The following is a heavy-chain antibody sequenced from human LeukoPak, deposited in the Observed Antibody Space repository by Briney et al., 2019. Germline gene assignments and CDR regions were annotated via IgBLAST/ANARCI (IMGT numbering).Heavy chain of an antibody. J-gene: IGHJ4*02. CDR2: ISGSGGST. CDR3: AKPGYSSSWYLGY. D-gene: IGHD6-13*01. CDR1: GFTFSSSA. Sequence: GGSLRLSCAASGFTFSSSAMSWVRQAPGKRLEWVSAISGSGGSTYYADSVKGRFTISRDNSKNSLYLQMNSLRTEDTALYYCAKPGYSSSWYLGYWGQGTLVTVSS. V-gene: IGHV3-23*01.